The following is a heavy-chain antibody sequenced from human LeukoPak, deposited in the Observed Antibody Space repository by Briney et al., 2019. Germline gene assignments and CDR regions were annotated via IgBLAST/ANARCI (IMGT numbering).Heavy chain of an antibody. D-gene: IGHD3-10*01. CDR1: GYSISSGYY. V-gene: IGHV4-38-2*02. Sequence: PSETLSLTCTVSGYSISSGYYWGWIRQPLGKGLEWIGSIYHSGSTYCNPSLKSRVTISVDTSKNQFSLKLSSVTAADTAVYYCARDRRGFDWFDYWGQGTLVTVSS. CDR2: IYHSGST. CDR3: ARDRRGFDWFDY. J-gene: IGHJ5*01.